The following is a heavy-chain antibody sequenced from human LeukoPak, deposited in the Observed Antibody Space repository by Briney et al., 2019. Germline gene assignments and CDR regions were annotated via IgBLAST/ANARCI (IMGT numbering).Heavy chain of an antibody. J-gene: IGHJ5*02. D-gene: IGHD3-10*01. CDR2: TYYRSKWYN. CDR3: AREVTMVRGALNWFDP. V-gene: IGHV6-1*01. CDR1: GDSVSSNSAA. Sequence: SQTLSLTCAISGDSVSSNSAAWNWIRQSPSRGLEWLGRTYYRSKWYNDYAVPVKSRITINPDTSKNQFSLQLNSVTPEGTAVYYCAREVTMVRGALNWFDPWGQGTLVTVSS.